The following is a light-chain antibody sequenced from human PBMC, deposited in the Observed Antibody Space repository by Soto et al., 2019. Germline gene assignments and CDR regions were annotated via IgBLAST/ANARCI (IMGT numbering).Light chain of an antibody. V-gene: IGKV1-5*03. CDR3: QQSYSTLSWT. CDR2: KAS. CDR1: QSVSSW. Sequence: DIQMTQSPSTLSGSVGDRATITCRASQSVSSWLAWYQQKPGQAPKLLIYKASTLKSGVPSRFSGSGSGTDFTLTISSLQPEDFATYYCQQSYSTLSWTFGQGTKVDIK. J-gene: IGKJ1*01.